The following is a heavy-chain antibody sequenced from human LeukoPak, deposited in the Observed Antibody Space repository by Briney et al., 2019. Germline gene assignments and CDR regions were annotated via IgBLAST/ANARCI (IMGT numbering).Heavy chain of an antibody. V-gene: IGHV1-18*01. CDR3: ARSQNTAYYYDSSGLFRSSGELDYFDY. CDR2: ISAYNGNT. J-gene: IGHJ4*02. Sequence: ASVKVSCKASGYTFTSYGISWVRQAPGQGLEWMGWISAYNGNTNYAQKLQGRVTMTTDTSTSTAYMELRSLRSDDTAVYYCARSQNTAYYYDSSGLFRSSGELDYFDYWGQGTPVTVSS. D-gene: IGHD3-22*01. CDR1: GYTFTSYG.